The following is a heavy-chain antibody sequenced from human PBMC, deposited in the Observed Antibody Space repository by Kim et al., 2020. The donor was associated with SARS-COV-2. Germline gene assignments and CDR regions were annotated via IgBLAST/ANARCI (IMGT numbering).Heavy chain of an antibody. CDR3: ANDHYGSGSALYYFDY. V-gene: IGHV3-30*02. D-gene: IGHD3-10*01. Sequence: SVKGRFTRARDKSKNTLYLQMNSLRAEDTAVYYCANDHYGSGSALYYFDYWGQGTLVTVSS. J-gene: IGHJ4*02.